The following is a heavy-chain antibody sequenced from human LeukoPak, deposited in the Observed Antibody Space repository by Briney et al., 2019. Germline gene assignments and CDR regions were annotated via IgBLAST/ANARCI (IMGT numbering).Heavy chain of an antibody. D-gene: IGHD1-26*01. CDR2: ISSSSSTI. V-gene: IGHV3-48*04. CDR3: ARDRGGSYSAIDY. Sequence: GGSLRLSCAASGVTFSSYSMSWVRQAPGKGLEWVSFISSSSSTIYYADSLKGRFTISRDNAKNSLYLQMNSLRAAETAVYNSARDRGGSYSAIDYGGQGPLVTVSA. CDR1: GVTFSSYS. J-gene: IGHJ4*02.